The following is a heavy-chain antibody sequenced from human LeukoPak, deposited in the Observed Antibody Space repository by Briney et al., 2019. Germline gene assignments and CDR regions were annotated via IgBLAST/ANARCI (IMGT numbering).Heavy chain of an antibody. V-gene: IGHV1-69*13. CDR2: IIPIFGTA. CDR1: GGTFSSYA. J-gene: IGHJ4*02. Sequence: GASVKVSCKASGGTFSSYAISWVRQAPGQGLEWMGGIIPIFGTANYAQKFQGRVTITADESTSTAYMELSSLRSEDTAVYYCASEEASRTYYFDYWGQGTLVTVSS. CDR3: ASEEASRTYYFDY. D-gene: IGHD3-16*01.